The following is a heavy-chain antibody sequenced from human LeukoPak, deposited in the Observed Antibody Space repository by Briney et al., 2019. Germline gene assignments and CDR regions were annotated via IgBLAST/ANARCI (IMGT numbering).Heavy chain of an antibody. J-gene: IGHJ3*02. V-gene: IGHV4-61*08. CDR2: IYYSGST. CDR3: ARGMGEWELLIAFDI. D-gene: IGHD1-26*01. Sequence: SETLSLTCSVSGGSISSSGYYWSWIRQPPGKGLEWIGYIYYSGSTNYNPSLKSRVTISVDTSKNQFSLKLSSVTAADTAVYYCARGMGEWELLIAFDIWGQGTMVTVSS. CDR1: GGSISSSGYY.